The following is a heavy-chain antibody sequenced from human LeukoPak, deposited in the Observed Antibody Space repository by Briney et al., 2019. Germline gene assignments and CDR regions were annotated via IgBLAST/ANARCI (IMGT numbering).Heavy chain of an antibody. V-gene: IGHV3-7*01. CDR3: ARALNYYDSSGYYRKRVFDY. CDR2: IKQDGSEK. CDR1: GFTFSSYW. Sequence: SGGSLRLSCAASGFTFSSYWMSWVRQAPGKGLEWVANIKQDGSEKYYVDSVKGRFTISRDNAKNSLYLQMNSLRAEDTAVYYCARALNYYDSSGYYRKRVFDYWGQGTLVTVSS. D-gene: IGHD3-22*01. J-gene: IGHJ4*02.